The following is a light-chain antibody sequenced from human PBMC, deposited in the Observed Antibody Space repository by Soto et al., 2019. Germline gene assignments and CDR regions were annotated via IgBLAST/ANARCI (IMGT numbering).Light chain of an antibody. J-gene: IGKJ3*01. Sequence: ELVMTQSPATLSVSPGERATLSCRASQSVSSNLAWYQQKPGQAPRLLIYGASTRATGIPARFSGSGSGSEFTLTISSLQSEDFAVYYCQQYNNWPVFGPGT. V-gene: IGKV3-15*01. CDR1: QSVSSN. CDR3: QQYNNWPV. CDR2: GAS.